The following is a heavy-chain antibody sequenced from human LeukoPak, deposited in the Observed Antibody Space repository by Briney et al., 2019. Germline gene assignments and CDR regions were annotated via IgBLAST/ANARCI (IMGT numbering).Heavy chain of an antibody. CDR3: ARVLGYDSIGYHSDYMDV. J-gene: IGHJ6*03. Sequence: PGGSLRLSCAASGFVVSSIYMTWVRQAPGKGLEWVSVIYSGGSTYDADSVKGRFTISRDNSKNTVYLQMNSLRAEDTAVYYCARVLGYDSIGYHSDYMDVWGKGTTVTVSS. D-gene: IGHD3-22*01. CDR1: GFVVSSIY. V-gene: IGHV3-53*01. CDR2: IYSGGST.